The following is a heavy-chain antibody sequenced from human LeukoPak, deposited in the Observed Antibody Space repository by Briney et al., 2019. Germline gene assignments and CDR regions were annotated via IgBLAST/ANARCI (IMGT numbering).Heavy chain of an antibody. Sequence: SVKVSCKATGGTFSSYAISWVRQAPGQGLEWMGGIIPIFGTANYAQKFQGRVTITTDESTSTAYMELSSLRSEDTAVYYCARGYCSGGSCFGHFDYWGQGTLVTVSS. J-gene: IGHJ4*02. V-gene: IGHV1-69*05. CDR2: IIPIFGTA. D-gene: IGHD2-15*01. CDR1: GGTFSSYA. CDR3: ARGYCSGGSCFGHFDY.